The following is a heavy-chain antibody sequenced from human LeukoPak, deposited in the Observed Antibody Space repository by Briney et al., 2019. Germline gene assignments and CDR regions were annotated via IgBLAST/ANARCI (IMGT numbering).Heavy chain of an antibody. D-gene: IGHD6-13*01. V-gene: IGHV3-21*01. CDR2: ISSSSSYI. CDR1: GFTFSSYS. Sequence: GRSLRLSCAASGFTFSSYSMNWVRQAPGKGLEWVSSISSSSSYIYYADSVKGRFTISRDNAKNSLYLQMNSLRAEDTAVYYCARGPPIAAAGPSNFDYWGQGTLVTVSS. J-gene: IGHJ4*02. CDR3: ARGPPIAAAGPSNFDY.